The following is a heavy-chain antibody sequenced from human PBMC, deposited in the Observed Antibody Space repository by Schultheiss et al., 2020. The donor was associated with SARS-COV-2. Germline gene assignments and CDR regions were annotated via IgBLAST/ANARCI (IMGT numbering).Heavy chain of an antibody. D-gene: IGHD2-21*01. CDR3: VRDSIRYFDY. Sequence: GGSLRLSCVGSGFTFSDYAMHWVRQAPGKGLEWVAGIGWNGGNIGYADSVKGRFTISRDNSKNTLYLQINSLRAEDTAVYYCVRDSIRYFDYWGQGTLVTVSS. V-gene: IGHV3-9*01. CDR2: IGWNGGNI. J-gene: IGHJ4*02. CDR1: GFTFSDYA.